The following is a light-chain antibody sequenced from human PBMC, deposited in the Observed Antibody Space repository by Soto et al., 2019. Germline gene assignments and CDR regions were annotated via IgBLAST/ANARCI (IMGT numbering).Light chain of an antibody. V-gene: IGKV3-15*01. Sequence: EIVMTQSPPTLSVSPGEGATLSCRASQSVSSDLAWYQQKPGQAPRLLIYGVSTGATGVPARFSGTGSGTEFTLTISSLQSEDFAVYYCQQYSNWPPYTFGQGTRLEIK. CDR1: QSVSSD. CDR2: GVS. CDR3: QQYSNWPPYT. J-gene: IGKJ2*01.